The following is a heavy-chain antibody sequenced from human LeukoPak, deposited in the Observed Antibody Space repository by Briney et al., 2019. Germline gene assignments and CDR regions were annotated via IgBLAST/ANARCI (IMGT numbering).Heavy chain of an antibody. Sequence: SVKVSRKASGGTFSSYAISWVRQAPGQGLEWMGRIIPIFGTANYAQKFQGRVTITTDESTSTAYMELSSLRSEDTAVYYCARDVKPLAYYDSSGYYVWGQGTLVTVSS. CDR1: GGTFSSYA. J-gene: IGHJ4*02. D-gene: IGHD3-22*01. V-gene: IGHV1-69*05. CDR2: IIPIFGTA. CDR3: ARDVKPLAYYDSSGYYV.